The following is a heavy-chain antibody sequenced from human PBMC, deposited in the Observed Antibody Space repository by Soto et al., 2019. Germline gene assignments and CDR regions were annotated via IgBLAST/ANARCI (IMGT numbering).Heavy chain of an antibody. CDR2: ITGYNGNT. J-gene: IGHJ5*02. Sequence: ASVKVSCKASGYTFTSYGISRVRQAPGQGLEWMGWITGYNGNTNYAQKLQGRVTMTTDTSTSTAYMELRSLRSDDTAVYYCARRSSSWYNWFDPWGQGTLVTVSS. CDR1: GYTFTSYG. CDR3: ARRSSSWYNWFDP. D-gene: IGHD6-13*01. V-gene: IGHV1-18*01.